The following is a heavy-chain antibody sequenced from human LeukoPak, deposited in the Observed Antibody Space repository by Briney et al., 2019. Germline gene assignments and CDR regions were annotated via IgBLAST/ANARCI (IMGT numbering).Heavy chain of an antibody. D-gene: IGHD2-15*01. Sequence: ASVNVSCKASGYTFTSYYMHWVRQAPGRGLEWMGIINPSGGSTSYAQKFQGRVTMTRDTSTSTVYMELSSLRSEDTAVYYCARDVAPRDMGFDYWGQGTLVTVSS. V-gene: IGHV1-46*01. J-gene: IGHJ4*02. CDR1: GYTFTSYY. CDR3: ARDVAPRDMGFDY. CDR2: INPSGGST.